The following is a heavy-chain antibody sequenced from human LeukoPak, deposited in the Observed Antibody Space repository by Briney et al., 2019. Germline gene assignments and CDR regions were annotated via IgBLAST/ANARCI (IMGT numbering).Heavy chain of an antibody. D-gene: IGHD3-9*01. CDR1: GGSISSYY. Sequence: SEILSLTCTVSGGSISSYYWSWIRQPPGKGLEWIGYIYYSGSTNYNPSLKSRVTISVDTSKNQFSLKLSSVTAADTAVYYCARERYDILTGYHNFDYWGQGTLVTVS. CDR3: ARERYDILTGYHNFDY. V-gene: IGHV4-59*01. J-gene: IGHJ4*02. CDR2: IYYSGST.